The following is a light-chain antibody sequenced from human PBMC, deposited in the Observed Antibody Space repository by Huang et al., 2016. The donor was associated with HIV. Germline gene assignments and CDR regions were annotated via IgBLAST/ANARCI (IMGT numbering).Light chain of an antibody. CDR2: AAS. V-gene: IGKV1-39*01. Sequence: DIQMTQSPSSLSASVGDRISITCRASQTISTFLNWYQQQPGKVPKLLIYAASNLQSGVSSRFSGTGSGTHFTLTVTGLQPDDFATYFCQQTSSVPLTFGGGTRVE. CDR3: QQTSSVPLT. CDR1: QTISTF. J-gene: IGKJ4*01.